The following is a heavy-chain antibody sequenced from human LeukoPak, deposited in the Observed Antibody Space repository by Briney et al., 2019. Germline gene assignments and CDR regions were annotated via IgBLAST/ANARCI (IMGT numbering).Heavy chain of an antibody. CDR1: GFTFSSYG. CDR3: ARGLFGSSYYAGSVRNWCDP. D-gene: IGHD3-22*01. Sequence: PGGSLRLSCAASGFTFSSYGMNWVRQAPGKGLEWVSYISSTSSTIYYAGSVKGRFTISRDNAKDSLYLQMNSLRAEDTAVYYCARGLFGSSYYAGSVRNWCDPWGQGTLVTVSS. V-gene: IGHV3-48*04. J-gene: IGHJ5*02. CDR2: ISSTSSTI.